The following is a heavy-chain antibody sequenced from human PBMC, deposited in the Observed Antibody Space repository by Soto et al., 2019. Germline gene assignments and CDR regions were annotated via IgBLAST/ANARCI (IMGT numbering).Heavy chain of an antibody. Sequence: GGSMRLSCAASGFTFSSYWMSWVRQAPGKGLEWVANIKQDGSEKYYADSVKGRFTISRDNAKNSLYLQMNSLRAEDTAVYYCARGYCSGGSCYGGNAFDIWGQGTMVTVSS. CDR3: ARGYCSGGSCYGGNAFDI. CDR1: GFTFSSYW. D-gene: IGHD2-15*01. V-gene: IGHV3-7*01. J-gene: IGHJ3*02. CDR2: IKQDGSEK.